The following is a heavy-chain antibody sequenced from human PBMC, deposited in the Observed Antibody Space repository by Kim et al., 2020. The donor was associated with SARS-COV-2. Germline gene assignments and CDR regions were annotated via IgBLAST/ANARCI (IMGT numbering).Heavy chain of an antibody. CDR3: ARSQLELHGDYYYYGMDV. CDR1: GFTFSSYA. Sequence: GGSLRLSCAASGFTFSSYAMHWVRQAPGKGLEWVAVISYDGSNKYYADSVKGRFTISRDNSKNTLYLQMNSLRAEDTAVYYCARSQLELHGDYYYYGMDVWGQGTTVTVSS. D-gene: IGHD1-7*01. V-gene: IGHV3-30-3*01. CDR2: ISYDGSNK. J-gene: IGHJ6*02.